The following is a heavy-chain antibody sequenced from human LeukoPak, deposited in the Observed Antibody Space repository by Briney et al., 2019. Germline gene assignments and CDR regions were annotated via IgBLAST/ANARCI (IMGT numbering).Heavy chain of an antibody. D-gene: IGHD1-1*01. CDR2: MNPNSGNT. CDR3: ARAGTLYYYYMDV. Sequence: ASVKVSCKASGYTFTSYYMHWVRQATGQGLEWMGWMNPNSGNTGYAQKFQGRVTITRNTSISTAYMELSSLRSEDTAVYYCARAGTLYYYYMDVWGKGTTVTVSS. J-gene: IGHJ6*03. V-gene: IGHV1-8*03. CDR1: GYTFTSYY.